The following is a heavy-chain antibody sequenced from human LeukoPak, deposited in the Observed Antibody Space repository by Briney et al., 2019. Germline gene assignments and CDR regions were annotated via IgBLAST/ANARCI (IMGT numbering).Heavy chain of an antibody. J-gene: IGHJ6*04. V-gene: IGHV3-21*01. CDR2: ISSSSSYI. CDR1: GFTFNSYS. CDR3: ARGGNTAMDV. Sequence: KAGGSLRLSCAASGFTFNSYSMNWVRQAPGKGLEWVSFISSSSSYIYYADSVKGRFTISRDNAKNSLYLQMNSLRAEDTAVYYCARGGNTAMDVWGKGTTVTVSS. D-gene: IGHD5-18*01.